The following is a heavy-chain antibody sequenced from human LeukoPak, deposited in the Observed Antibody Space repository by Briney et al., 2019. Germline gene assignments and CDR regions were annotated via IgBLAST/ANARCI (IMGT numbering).Heavy chain of an antibody. J-gene: IGHJ4*02. CDR1: GVSISSYY. CDR2: LYTSGST. D-gene: IGHD3-22*01. CDR3: ARGGSSGYYYG. Sequence: SETLSLTCTVSGVSISSYYWSWIRQPAGKGLERIGRLYTSGSTNYNPSLKSRVTMSVDTSKNQFSLKLTSMTAADTAVYYCARGGSSGYYYGWGQGTLVTVSS. V-gene: IGHV4-4*07.